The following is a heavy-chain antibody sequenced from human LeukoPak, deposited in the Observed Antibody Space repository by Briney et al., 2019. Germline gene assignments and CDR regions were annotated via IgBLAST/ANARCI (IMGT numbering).Heavy chain of an antibody. J-gene: IGHJ4*02. D-gene: IGHD6-6*01. Sequence: ASVKVSCKASGYTFTDYYMHWVRQAPGQGLGWKGWINTHSGGTSYAQKFQGRVTMTRDTSISTGFMELKSLGSDDTAVYYCARSRISAPVDYWGQGTLVTVSS. CDR3: ARSRISAPVDY. CDR1: GYTFTDYY. V-gene: IGHV1-2*02. CDR2: INTHSGGT.